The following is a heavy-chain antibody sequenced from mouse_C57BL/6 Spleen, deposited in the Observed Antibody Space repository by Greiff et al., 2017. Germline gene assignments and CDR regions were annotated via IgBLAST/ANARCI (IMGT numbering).Heavy chain of an antibody. J-gene: IGHJ3*01. Sequence: EVQLVESGGGLVQPGGSLSLSCAASGFTFTDYYMSWVRQPPGKALEWLGFIRNKANGYTTAYSASVKGRFTISRDNSQSILYLQMNALRAEDSATYYWARDYGSRYGFAYWGQGTLVTVSA. V-gene: IGHV7-3*01. CDR1: GFTFTDYY. D-gene: IGHD1-1*01. CDR2: IRNKANGYTT. CDR3: ARDYGSRYGFAY.